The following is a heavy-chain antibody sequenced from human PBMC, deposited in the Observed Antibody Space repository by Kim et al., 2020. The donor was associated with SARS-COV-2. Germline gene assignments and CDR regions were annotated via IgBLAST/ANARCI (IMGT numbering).Heavy chain of an antibody. J-gene: IGHJ4*02. D-gene: IGHD6-19*01. Sequence: ASVKVSCKASGYTFTSYAMNWVRQAPGQGLEWMGWINTNTGNPTYAQGFTGRFVFSLDTSVSTAYLQISSLKAEDTAVYYCARIIYSSGWSSPGYWGQGTLVTVSS. CDR2: INTNTGNP. V-gene: IGHV7-4-1*02. CDR1: GYTFTSYA. CDR3: ARIIYSSGWSSPGY.